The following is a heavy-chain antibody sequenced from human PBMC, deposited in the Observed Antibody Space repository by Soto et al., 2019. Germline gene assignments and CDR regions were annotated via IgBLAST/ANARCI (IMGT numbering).Heavy chain of an antibody. V-gene: IGHV1-3*01. J-gene: IGHJ4*02. CDR1: GYTFTSYA. CDR2: INAGNGNT. CDR3: ARGAILIAVAGPFDY. Sequence: ASVKVSCKASGYTFTSYAMHWVRQAPGQRLEWMGWINAGNGNTKYSQKFQGRVTITRDTSASTAYMELSSLRSEDTAVYYCARGAILIAVAGPFDYWGQGTLVTVSS. D-gene: IGHD6-19*01.